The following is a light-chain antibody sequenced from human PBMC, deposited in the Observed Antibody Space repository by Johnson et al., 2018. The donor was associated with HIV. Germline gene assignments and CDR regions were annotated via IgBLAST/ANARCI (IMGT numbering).Light chain of an antibody. CDR2: DNN. J-gene: IGLJ1*01. CDR3: GTWDSSLSAHYI. Sequence: QSVLTQPPSVSAAPGQKVTISCSGSSSNIGNNYVSWYQQLPGTAPKLLIYDNNKRPSGIPDRFSGSKSGTSATLGITGLQTGDEADYYCGTWDSSLSAHYIFGTGIKVTVL. V-gene: IGLV1-51*01. CDR1: SSNIGNNY.